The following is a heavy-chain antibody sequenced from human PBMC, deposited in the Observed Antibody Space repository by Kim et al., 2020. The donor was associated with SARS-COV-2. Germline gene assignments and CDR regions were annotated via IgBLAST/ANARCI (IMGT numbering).Heavy chain of an antibody. CDR1: GFTFSIYA. CDR3: AKATGITLGFYYYYGMDV. D-gene: IGHD3-16*01. Sequence: GGSLRLSCAASGFTFSIYAMSWVRQAPGKGLEWVSAISGSGGSTYYADSVKGRFTISRDNSKNTLYLQMNSLRAEDTAVYYCAKATGITLGFYYYYGMDVWDQGTTVTVSS. CDR2: ISGSGGST. J-gene: IGHJ6*02. V-gene: IGHV3-23*01.